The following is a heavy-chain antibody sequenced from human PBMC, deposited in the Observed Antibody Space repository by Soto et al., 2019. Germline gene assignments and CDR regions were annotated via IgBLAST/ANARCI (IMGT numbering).Heavy chain of an antibody. CDR1: GFSLTTDDVG. Sequence: YAPTLGNPTQTLPLTGTFSGFSLTTDDVGVGWIRQFPGKALDWLAVVYWDGDTLYSYSLKSRLTITKDIPKKHVFLRLYTKDTVDTATFYRAHCRDCTSSWDDRGQGSLVTVSS. V-gene: IGHV2-5*02. CDR3: AHCRDCTSSWDD. CDR2: VYWDGDT. D-gene: IGHD6-6*01. J-gene: IGHJ4*02.